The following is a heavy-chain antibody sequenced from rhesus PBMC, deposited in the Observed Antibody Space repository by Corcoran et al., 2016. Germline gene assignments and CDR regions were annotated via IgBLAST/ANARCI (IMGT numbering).Heavy chain of an antibody. CDR2: IYANSVT. V-gene: IGHV4S9*01. Sequence: QVRLQESGPGPVKSSETLSLTCAVSGGSMSESSFWNWVRQPPGKGLEWIGNIYANSVTSYNPSLKSRVTISKDTSNNQFFLKITSVTAADTAVYYCASPFERGRFEVWGAGVLVTVSS. CDR3: ASPFERGRFEV. J-gene: IGHJ5-1*01. CDR1: GGSMSESSF. D-gene: IGHD3-34*01.